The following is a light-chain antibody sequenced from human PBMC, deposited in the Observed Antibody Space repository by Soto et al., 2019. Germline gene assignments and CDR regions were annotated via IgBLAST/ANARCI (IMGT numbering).Light chain of an antibody. CDR3: QQRTKT. J-gene: IGKJ5*01. V-gene: IGKV3-11*01. Sequence: EIVLTQSPATLSLSPGERATLSCRASQSVSSYLAWYQQKPGQAPRLLLSDASNSATGIPARFSGSGSGTSFNTTISTLEAVDFAVYYCQQRTKTFGQGTRLDIK. CDR2: DAS. CDR1: QSVSSY.